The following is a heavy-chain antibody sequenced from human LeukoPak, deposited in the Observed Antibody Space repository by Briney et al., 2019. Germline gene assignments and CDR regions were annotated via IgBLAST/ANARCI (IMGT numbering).Heavy chain of an antibody. CDR1: GFTFRSHA. V-gene: IGHV3-7*03. CDR2: IKQDGSEK. J-gene: IGHJ4*02. Sequence: GGSLRLSCTASGFTFRSHAMSWVRQAPGKGLEWVANIKQDGSEKSYVESVRGRFTISRDNAKNSLYLQLNSLRAEDTALYYCARDNPPDYWGQGTLVTVSS. CDR3: ARDNPPDY.